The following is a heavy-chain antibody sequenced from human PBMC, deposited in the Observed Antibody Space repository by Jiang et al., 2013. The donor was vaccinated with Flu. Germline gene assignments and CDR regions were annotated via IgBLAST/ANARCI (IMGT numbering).Heavy chain of an antibody. Sequence: VQLLESGGGLIQPGGSLRLSCAASGFTVSSNYMSWVRQAPGKGLEWVSVIYSGGSTYYADSVKGRFTISRDNSKNTLYLQMNSLRAEDTAVYYCARDVYYYDSSGARGYFDLWGRGTLVTVSS. CDR2: IYSGGST. V-gene: IGHV3-53*01. CDR3: ARDVYYYDSSGARGYFDL. D-gene: IGHD3-22*01. J-gene: IGHJ2*01. CDR1: GFTVSSNY.